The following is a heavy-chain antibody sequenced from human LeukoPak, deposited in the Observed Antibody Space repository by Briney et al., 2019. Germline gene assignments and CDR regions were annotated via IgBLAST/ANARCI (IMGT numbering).Heavy chain of an antibody. J-gene: IGHJ3*02. CDR1: GFTFSSYS. CDR2: ISSSSYI. V-gene: IGHV3-21*01. Sequence: GGSLRLSCAASGFTFSSYSMNWVRQAPGKGLEWVSSISSSSYIYYADSVKGRFTISRDNAKNSLYLQMNSLRAEDTAVYYCARALPEYYDSSGYYYERDDAFDIWGQGTMVTVSS. CDR3: ARALPEYYDSSGYYYERDDAFDI. D-gene: IGHD3-22*01.